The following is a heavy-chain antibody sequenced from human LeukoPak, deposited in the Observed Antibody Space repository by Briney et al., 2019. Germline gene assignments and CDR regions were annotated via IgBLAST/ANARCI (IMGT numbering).Heavy chain of an antibody. Sequence: SATLSLTCTVSGYSISSNYNWAWIRQPPGKGLEWIGTFNPSGNAYYNPSLNSRITISVDTSKIQFSLKLSSVTAADTAVYYCAAEFSAYDPFDSWGQGTLVTVSS. CDR2: FNPSGNA. V-gene: IGHV4-38-2*02. CDR3: AAEFSAYDPFDS. J-gene: IGHJ4*02. CDR1: GYSISSNYN. D-gene: IGHD3-3*01.